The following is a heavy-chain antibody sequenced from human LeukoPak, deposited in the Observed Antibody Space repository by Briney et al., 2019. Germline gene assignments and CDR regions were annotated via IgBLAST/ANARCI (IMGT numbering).Heavy chain of an antibody. V-gene: IGHV3-21*01. CDR1: GFTFSSYS. CDR3: ARGPYGDHYLLGYYFDY. Sequence: GGSLRLSCAASGFTFSSYSMNWVRQAPGKGLEWVSSISSSSSYIYYADSVKGRFTISRDNAKNSLYLQMNSLRAEDTAVYYCARGPYGDHYLLGYYFDYWGQGTLVTVSS. D-gene: IGHD4-17*01. CDR2: ISSSSSYI. J-gene: IGHJ4*02.